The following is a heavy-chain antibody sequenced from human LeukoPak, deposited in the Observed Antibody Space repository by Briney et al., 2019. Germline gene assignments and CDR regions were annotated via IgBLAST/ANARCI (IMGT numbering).Heavy chain of an antibody. J-gene: IGHJ4*02. D-gene: IGHD5-12*01. CDR3: ARHGVATIDY. CDR2: INHSGST. V-gene: IGHV4-34*01. Sequence: SETLSLTCAVYGGSFSGYYWSWIRQPPGKGLEWIGEINHSGSTNYNPSLKSRVTISVDTSKNQFSLKLSSVTAADTAVYYCARHGVATIDYWGQGTLVTVSS. CDR1: GGSFSGYY.